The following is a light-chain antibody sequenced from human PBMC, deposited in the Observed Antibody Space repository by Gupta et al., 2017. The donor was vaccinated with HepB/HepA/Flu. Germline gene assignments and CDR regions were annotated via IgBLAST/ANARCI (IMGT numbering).Light chain of an antibody. J-gene: IGKJ1*01. CDR2: AAS. V-gene: IGKV1-39*01. CDR3: QQSDSTPWT. CDR1: QSISSY. Sequence: DIQMTQSPSSLSASVVDRVTITCLASQSISSYLNWYQQKPGKAPKLLIYAASSLQSGVPSRFSGSGSGTAFTLTISRLQPADFATYYCQQSDSTPWTFGQGTKVEIK.